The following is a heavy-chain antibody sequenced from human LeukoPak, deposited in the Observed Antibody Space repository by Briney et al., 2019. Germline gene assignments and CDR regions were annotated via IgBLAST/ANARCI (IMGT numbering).Heavy chain of an antibody. CDR1: GYTFTNYG. V-gene: IGHV1-18*01. CDR3: ARDSPQSSSDY. J-gene: IGHJ4*02. D-gene: IGHD6-6*01. Sequence: GASVKVSCKASGYTFTNYGITWVRQAPGQGLEWMGWISAYTGNTNYAQKIQGRLTMTTDTSTSTAFMELRSLRSDDTAVYHCARDSPQSSSDYWGRGTLVTVSS. CDR2: ISAYTGNT.